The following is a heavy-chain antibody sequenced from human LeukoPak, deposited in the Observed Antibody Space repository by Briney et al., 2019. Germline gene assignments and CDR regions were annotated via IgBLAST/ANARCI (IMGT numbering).Heavy chain of an antibody. J-gene: IGHJ3*02. CDR2: IYYSGST. Sequence: SETLSLTCTVSGGSISSSSYYWGWIRQPPGKGLEWIGSIYYSGSTYYNPSLKSRVTIPVDTSKNQFSLKLSSVTAADTAVYYCARQPRTYYYDSSGYPQMQRDAFDIWGQGTMVTVSS. CDR1: GGSISSSSYY. V-gene: IGHV4-39*01. D-gene: IGHD3-22*01. CDR3: ARQPRTYYYDSSGYPQMQRDAFDI.